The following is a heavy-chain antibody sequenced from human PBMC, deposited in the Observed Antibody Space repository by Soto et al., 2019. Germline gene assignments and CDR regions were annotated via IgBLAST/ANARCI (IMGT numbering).Heavy chain of an antibody. CDR1: GGSISSYY. Sequence: SETLSLTCTVSGGSISSYYWSWIRQPPGKGLERIGYIYYSGSTNYNPSLKSRVTISVDTSKNQFSLKLRSVTAADTAVYYCARDFGYCSNGVCYTIFDYWGQGTLVTVSS. V-gene: IGHV4-59*01. CDR2: IYYSGST. D-gene: IGHD2-8*01. CDR3: ARDFGYCSNGVCYTIFDY. J-gene: IGHJ4*02.